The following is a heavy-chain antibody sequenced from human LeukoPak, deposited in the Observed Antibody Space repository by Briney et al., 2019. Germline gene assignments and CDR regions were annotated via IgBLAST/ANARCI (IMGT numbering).Heavy chain of an antibody. Sequence: SETLSLTCAVYGGSFSGYYWSWIRQPPGKGLEWIGEINHSGSTNYNPSLKSRVTISVDTSKNQFSLKLSSVTAADTAVCYCARANIVVVVAATQYYYYMDVWGKGTTVTVSS. D-gene: IGHD2-15*01. CDR3: ARANIVVVVAATQYYYYMDV. CDR1: GGSFSGYY. CDR2: INHSGST. J-gene: IGHJ6*03. V-gene: IGHV4-34*01.